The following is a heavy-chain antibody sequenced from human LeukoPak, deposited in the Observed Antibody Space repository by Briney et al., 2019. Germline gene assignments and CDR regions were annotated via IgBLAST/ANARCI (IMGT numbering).Heavy chain of an antibody. J-gene: IGHJ3*02. CDR1: GFTFSTYW. D-gene: IGHD3-16*01. Sequence: GGSLRLSCEASGFTFSTYWMTWVRQAPGKGLEWVGRIKSKTDGGTTDYAAPVKGRFTISRDDSKNTLYLQMNSLKTEDTAVYYCTRTSFGWGAFDIWGQGTVVTVSS. V-gene: IGHV3-15*01. CDR3: TRTSFGWGAFDI. CDR2: IKSKTDGGTT.